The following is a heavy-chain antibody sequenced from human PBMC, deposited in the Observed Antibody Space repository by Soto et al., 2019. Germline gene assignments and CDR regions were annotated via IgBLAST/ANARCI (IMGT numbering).Heavy chain of an antibody. Sequence: PGGSLRLSCAASGFTFSSYEMNWVRQAPGKGLEWVSYISSSGSTIYYADSVKGRFTISRDNAKNSLCLQMNSLRAEDTAVYYCARVGGYYYGMDVWGQGTTVTVSS. D-gene: IGHD2-15*01. CDR2: ISSSGSTI. V-gene: IGHV3-48*03. CDR1: GFTFSSYE. J-gene: IGHJ6*02. CDR3: ARVGGYYYGMDV.